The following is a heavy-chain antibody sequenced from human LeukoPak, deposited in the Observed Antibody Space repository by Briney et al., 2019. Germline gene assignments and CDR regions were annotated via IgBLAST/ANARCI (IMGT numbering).Heavy chain of an antibody. J-gene: IGHJ4*02. CDR1: GGSFSGYY. D-gene: IGHD1-26*01. V-gene: IGHV4-34*01. CDR3: ARGARNRVGATSPCEDNFDY. CDR2: INHSGST. Sequence: SETLSLTCAVYGGSFSGYYCSWIRQPPGKGLEWNGEINHSGSTNSNPSLKSRVTISVETSKNQFSMKLSSVTAADTAVYYCARGARNRVGATSPCEDNFDYWGQGTLVTVSS.